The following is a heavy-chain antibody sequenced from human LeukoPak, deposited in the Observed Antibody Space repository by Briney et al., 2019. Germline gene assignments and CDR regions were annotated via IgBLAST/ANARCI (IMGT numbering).Heavy chain of an antibody. CDR2: INHSGST. Sequence: KTSETLSLTCAVYGGSFSGYYWSWIRQPPGKGLEWIGEINHSGSTNYNPSLKSRVTISVDTSKNQFSLKLSSVTAADTAVYYCARSTVVTPGVTDYWGQGTLVTVSS. D-gene: IGHD2-21*02. CDR1: GGSFSGYY. V-gene: IGHV4-34*01. CDR3: ARSTVVTPGVTDY. J-gene: IGHJ4*02.